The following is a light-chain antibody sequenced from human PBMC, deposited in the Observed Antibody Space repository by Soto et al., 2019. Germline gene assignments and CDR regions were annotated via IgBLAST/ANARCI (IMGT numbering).Light chain of an antibody. CDR1: QSLVPSDGHTY. CDR2: KIS. J-gene: IGKJ1*01. Sequence: DSVMNQTQLHSTVTLGQPASISCSSSQSLVPSDGHTYLSWRQQRPGQPPRLLSYKISNRVSGVPDRFSGSGAGTDFTLKISMVEAEDVGVYYCMQATQFPWTFGQVNKVE. V-gene: IGKV2-24*01. CDR3: MQATQFPWT.